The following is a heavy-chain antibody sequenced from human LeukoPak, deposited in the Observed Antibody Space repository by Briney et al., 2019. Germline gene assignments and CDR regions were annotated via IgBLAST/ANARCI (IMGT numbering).Heavy chain of an antibody. J-gene: IGHJ4*02. CDR1: GFTFSSYG. Sequence: GGSLRLSCAASGFTFSSYGMHWVRQAPGKGLEWVAVISYDGSNKYYADSVKGRFTISRDNSRNSLYLQMNSLRADDTAVYYCAKDWGYASGTYCDSWGQGTLVTVSS. D-gene: IGHD3-10*01. CDR3: AKDWGYASGTYCDS. CDR2: ISYDGSNK. V-gene: IGHV3-30*18.